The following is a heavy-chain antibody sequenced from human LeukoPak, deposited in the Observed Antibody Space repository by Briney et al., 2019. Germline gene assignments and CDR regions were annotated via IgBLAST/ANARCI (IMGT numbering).Heavy chain of an antibody. V-gene: IGHV3-20*04. CDR3: ARISSWLPLDY. CDR2: INWNGGST. D-gene: IGHD6-13*01. Sequence: GGSLRLSCAASGLTFDDYGMSWVRQAPGKGLEWVSGINWNGGSTAYADSVKGRFTISRDNAKNSLYLQMNSLRAEDTALYYCARISSWLPLDYWGQGTLVTVSS. J-gene: IGHJ4*02. CDR1: GLTFDDYG.